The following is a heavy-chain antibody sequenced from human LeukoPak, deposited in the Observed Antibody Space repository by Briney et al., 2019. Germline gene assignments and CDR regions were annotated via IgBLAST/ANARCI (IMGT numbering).Heavy chain of an antibody. CDR1: GFTFSSYS. D-gene: IGHD3-10*01. V-gene: IGHV3-48*02. Sequence: GGSLRLSCAASGFTFSSYSMNWVRQAPGKGLEWVSYISRTSHTIYYADSVKGRFTISRDNAKNSLYLQMNSLRDEDTAVYYCARGAITMVRGVIIFDYWGQGTLVTVSS. J-gene: IGHJ4*02. CDR2: ISRTSHTI. CDR3: ARGAITMVRGVIIFDY.